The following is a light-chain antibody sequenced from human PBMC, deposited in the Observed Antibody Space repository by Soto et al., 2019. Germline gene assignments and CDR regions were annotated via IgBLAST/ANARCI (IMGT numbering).Light chain of an antibody. CDR3: QSYDTSLRVVV. CDR2: GNS. V-gene: IGLV1-40*01. J-gene: IGLJ2*01. CDR1: SSNIGAGYD. Sequence: QSVLTQPPSVSGAPGQRVTISCTGSSSNIGAGYDVHWYQQLPGTAPKLLIYGNSNRPSGVPDRFSGSKSGTSASLAITGLQAEDEADYYCQSYDTSLRVVVFAGGTKLTVL.